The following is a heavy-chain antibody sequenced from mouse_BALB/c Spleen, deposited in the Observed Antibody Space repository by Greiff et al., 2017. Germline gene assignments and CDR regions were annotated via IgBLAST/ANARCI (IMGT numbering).Heavy chain of an antibody. Sequence: DVHLVESGGGLVKLGGSLKLSCAASGFTFSSYYMSWVRQTPEKRLELVAAINSNGGSTYYPDTVKGRFTISRDNAKNTLYLQMSSLKSEDTALYYCARRIGNPYYFDYWGQGTTLTVSS. CDR1: GFTFSSYY. D-gene: IGHD2-1*01. J-gene: IGHJ2*01. V-gene: IGHV5-6-2*01. CDR3: ARRIGNPYYFDY. CDR2: INSNGGST.